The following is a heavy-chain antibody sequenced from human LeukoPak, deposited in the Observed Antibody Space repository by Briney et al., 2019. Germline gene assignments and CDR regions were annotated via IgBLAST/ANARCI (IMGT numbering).Heavy chain of an antibody. Sequence: KPSETLSLTCAVSGYSISSGYYWGWIRQPPGKGLEWIGSIYHSGSTYHNPSLKSRVTISVDTSKNQFSLKLSSVTAADTAVYYCARAFVVVPAAMYFAPWGQGTLVTVSS. D-gene: IGHD2-2*01. J-gene: IGHJ5*02. V-gene: IGHV4-38-2*01. CDR1: GYSISSGYY. CDR3: ARAFVVVPAAMYFAP. CDR2: IYHSGST.